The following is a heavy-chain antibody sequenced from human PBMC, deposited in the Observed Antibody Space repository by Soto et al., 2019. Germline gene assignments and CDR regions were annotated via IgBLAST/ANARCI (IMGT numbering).Heavy chain of an antibody. J-gene: IGHJ4*02. CDR2: INAGNGNT. Sequence: ASVKVSCKASGYTFTSYAMHWVRQAPGQRLEWMGWINAGNGNTKYSQKFQGRVTITRDTSASTAYMELSSLRSEDTAVYYCARGGAMVRGVITEAPDYWGQGTLVTVSS. V-gene: IGHV1-3*01. CDR3: ARGGAMVRGVITEAPDY. D-gene: IGHD3-10*01. CDR1: GYTFTSYA.